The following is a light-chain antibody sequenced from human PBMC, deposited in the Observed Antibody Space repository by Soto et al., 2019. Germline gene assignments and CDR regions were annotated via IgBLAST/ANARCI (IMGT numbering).Light chain of an antibody. CDR1: QSVTSSY. CDR2: GAS. Sequence: EIVLTQSPATLSLSPGERATLSCRASQSVTSSYLAWYQQKPGQGPRLLIYGASSRATGIPDRLSGSGSGTDFTLTISRLEPEDFAVYYCQQYGSSPPTFGQGTKVEFK. J-gene: IGKJ1*01. V-gene: IGKV3-20*01. CDR3: QQYGSSPPT.